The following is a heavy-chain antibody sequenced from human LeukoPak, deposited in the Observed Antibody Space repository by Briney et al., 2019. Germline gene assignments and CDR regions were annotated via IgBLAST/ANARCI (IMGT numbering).Heavy chain of an antibody. J-gene: IGHJ4*02. Sequence: ASVKVSCKASGYTFTSYDINWVRQATGQGLEWMGWMNPNSGNTGYAQKFQGRVTMTRNTSITTAYMELSSLRSEDTAVYYCSTGGGRTHYSDYWGQGTLVTVSS. V-gene: IGHV1-8*01. CDR1: GYTFTSYD. CDR3: STGGGRTHYSDY. D-gene: IGHD3-16*01. CDR2: MNPNSGNT.